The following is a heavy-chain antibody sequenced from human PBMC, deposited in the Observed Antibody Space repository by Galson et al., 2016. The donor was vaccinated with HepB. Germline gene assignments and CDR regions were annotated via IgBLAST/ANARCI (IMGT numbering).Heavy chain of an antibody. CDR2: INEDGSEK. V-gene: IGHV3-7*01. Sequence: SLRLSCAASGFAFSTYAMNWVRQAPGRGLEWVANINEDGSEKYYVDSVKGRFTISRDNAKNSLYLQMNSLRAEDTAVYYCARQLQDFDWLPSDLSYWGQGTPVTVSS. CDR3: ARQLQDFDWLPSDLSY. D-gene: IGHD3-9*01. CDR1: GFAFSTYA. J-gene: IGHJ4*02.